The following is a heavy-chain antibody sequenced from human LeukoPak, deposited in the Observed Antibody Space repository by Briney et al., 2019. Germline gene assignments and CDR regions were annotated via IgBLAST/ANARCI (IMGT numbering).Heavy chain of an antibody. CDR1: GLSVVSSA. Sequence: PGGSLRLSCAVSGLSVVSSAVGSGRQAPGKGLEWVSAISGSGGSTYFADSVKGRFTISRDNSKNTLYLQMNSLRAEDTAVYYCAKGDQPVPYYYYYMDVWGKGTTVTVSS. CDR3: AKGDQPVPYYYYYMDV. J-gene: IGHJ6*03. CDR2: ISGSGGST. D-gene: IGHD6-6*01. V-gene: IGHV3-23*01.